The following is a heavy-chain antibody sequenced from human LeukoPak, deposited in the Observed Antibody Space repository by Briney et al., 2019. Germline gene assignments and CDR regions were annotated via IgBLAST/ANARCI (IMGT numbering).Heavy chain of an antibody. CDR1: GFTFSSYE. J-gene: IGHJ5*02. Sequence: QPGGSLRLSCAASGFTFSSYEMNWVRQAPGKGLEWVSYISSSGSTIYYADSVKGRFTISRDNAKNSLYLQMNSLRAEDTAVYYCAREDTRYSSGVNWFDPWGQGTLVTVSS. V-gene: IGHV3-48*03. CDR2: ISSSGSTI. D-gene: IGHD6-19*01. CDR3: AREDTRYSSGVNWFDP.